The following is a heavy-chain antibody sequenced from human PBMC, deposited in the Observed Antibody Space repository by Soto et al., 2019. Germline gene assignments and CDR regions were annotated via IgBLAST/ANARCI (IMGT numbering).Heavy chain of an antibody. CDR3: ATLPPRIVVVMTDLPT. V-gene: IGHV4-4*02. CDR1: GASISSTYW. D-gene: IGHD2-15*01. Sequence: SETLSLTCFVSGASISSTYWWSWVRQTPGKRLEWIGQIYHTGTTSYNPSLKNRVTISLDKSNNQFSLRLTFMTAADTAVYYCATLPPRIVVVMTDLPTWGQGTLVTVSS. CDR2: IYHTGTT. J-gene: IGHJ5*02.